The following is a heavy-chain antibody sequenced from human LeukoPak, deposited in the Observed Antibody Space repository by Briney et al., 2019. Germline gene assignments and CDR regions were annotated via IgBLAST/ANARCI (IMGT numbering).Heavy chain of an antibody. CDR2: IHWDGGYT. D-gene: IGHD4-17*01. CDR1: GFTFDDYG. CDR3: ARDKDYGDPEAYFDN. Sequence: GGSLRLSCAASGFTFDDYGVSWVRQAPGKGLEWVSGIHWDGGYTGYVDSVKSRFSISRDNAKNSLYLQMNSLRAEDTALYYCARDKDYGDPEAYFDNWGQGTLVTVSS. V-gene: IGHV3-20*04. J-gene: IGHJ4*02.